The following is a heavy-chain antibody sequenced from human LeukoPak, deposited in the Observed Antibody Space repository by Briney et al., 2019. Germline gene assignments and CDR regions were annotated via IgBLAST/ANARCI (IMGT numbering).Heavy chain of an antibody. CDR1: GFTFDDYA. J-gene: IGHJ4*02. CDR2: ISWNSGSI. V-gene: IGHV3-9*01. CDR3: AKGRASYQAIQLWLQYFDY. Sequence: PGRSLRLSCAASGFTFDDYAMHWVRQAPGKGLEWVSGISWNSGSIGYADSVKGRFTISRDNAKNSLYLQMNSLRAEDTALYYCAKGRASYQAIQLWLQYFDYWGQGTLVTVSS. D-gene: IGHD5-18*01.